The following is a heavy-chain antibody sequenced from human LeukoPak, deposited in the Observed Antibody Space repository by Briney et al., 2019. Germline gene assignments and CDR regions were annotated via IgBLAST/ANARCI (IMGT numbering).Heavy chain of an antibody. D-gene: IGHD5-12*01. CDR2: IYHTGST. V-gene: IGHV4-38-2*02. J-gene: IGHJ4*02. Sequence: SETLSLTCTVSGYSISSGHYWGRIRQPPGKGLAWIGSIYHTGSTYYNPSLRSRVTISVDTSKNQFSLKLSSATAADTAAFYCARDRLPHSGYDPCAVWGQGTLVTVSS. CDR3: ARDRLPHSGYDPCAV. CDR1: GYSISSGHY.